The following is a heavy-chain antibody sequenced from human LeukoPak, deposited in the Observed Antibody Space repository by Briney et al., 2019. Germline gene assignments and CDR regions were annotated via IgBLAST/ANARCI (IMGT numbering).Heavy chain of an antibody. J-gene: IGHJ6*03. CDR1: GYTFTSYG. V-gene: IGHV1-18*01. CDR3: ARVSSSYYYGSGSPDSYYYYMDV. Sequence: VKVSCKASGYTFTSYGISWVRQAPGQGLEWMGWISAYNGNTNYAQKLQGRVTMTTDTSTSTAYMELRSLRSDDTAVYYCARVSSSYYYGSGSPDSYYYYMDVWGKGTTVTISS. CDR2: ISAYNGNT. D-gene: IGHD3-10*01.